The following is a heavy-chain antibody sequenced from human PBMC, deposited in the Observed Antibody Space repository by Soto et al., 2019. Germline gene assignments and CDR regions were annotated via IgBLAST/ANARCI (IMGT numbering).Heavy chain of an antibody. V-gene: IGHV3-23*01. CDR1: GFTFSTYA. Sequence: EVQLLESGGGLVQPGGSLRLPCAASGFTFSTYAMSWVRQPPGKGLEWVSIVSDGGSDAFYADSVKGRFAISRDNSKNTLYLQMNSLTAEDTAVYYCAKHFVNGEVDYWGQGTPVTVSS. CDR3: AKHFVNGEVDY. CDR2: VSDGGSDA. D-gene: IGHD3-10*01. J-gene: IGHJ4*02.